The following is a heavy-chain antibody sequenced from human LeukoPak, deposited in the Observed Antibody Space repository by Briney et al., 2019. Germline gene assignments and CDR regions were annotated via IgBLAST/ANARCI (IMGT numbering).Heavy chain of an antibody. J-gene: IGHJ5*02. CDR2: INHSGST. Sequence: GSLRLSCAASGFTFSSYGMNWVRQAPGKGLEWIGEINHSGSTNYNPSLKSRVTISVDTSKNQFSLKLSSVTAADTAVYYCARHGDYDYVWGSYRSSSRGRFVRNWFDPWGQGTLVTVSS. D-gene: IGHD3-16*02. CDR1: GFTFSSYG. CDR3: ARHGDYDYVWGSYRSSSRGRFVRNWFDP. V-gene: IGHV4-34*01.